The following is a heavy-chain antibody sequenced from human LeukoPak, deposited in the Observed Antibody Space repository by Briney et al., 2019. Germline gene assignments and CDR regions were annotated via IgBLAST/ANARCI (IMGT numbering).Heavy chain of an antibody. J-gene: IGHJ5*02. CDR3: ARPAYSSWFDP. V-gene: IGHV4-39*01. Sequence: SETLSLTCTVSGGSISSSNYYCGCIRQPPRKGLEWIVSISYSGSTYYNPSLKRRLPISVDTSKNQFSLKLRSVTAADTAVYYCARPAYSSWFDPWGRGTLVSVSS. CDR1: GGSISSSNYY. D-gene: IGHD2-15*01. CDR2: ISYSGST.